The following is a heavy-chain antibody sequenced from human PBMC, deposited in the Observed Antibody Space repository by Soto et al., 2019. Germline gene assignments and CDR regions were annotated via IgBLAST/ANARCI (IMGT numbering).Heavy chain of an antibody. Sequence: PSETLSLTCAVSGGYISGGYYSWRWIRQPPGKGLEWIGFIYNSGSTYYNSSLKSRVTISVDRSKNHFFLNLTSVTAADTAVYYCATYRKFFQTWGQGTKVTVSS. V-gene: IGHV4-30-2*01. CDR1: GGYISGGYYS. J-gene: IGHJ3*01. D-gene: IGHD3-3*01. CDR3: ATYRKFFQT. CDR2: IYNSGST.